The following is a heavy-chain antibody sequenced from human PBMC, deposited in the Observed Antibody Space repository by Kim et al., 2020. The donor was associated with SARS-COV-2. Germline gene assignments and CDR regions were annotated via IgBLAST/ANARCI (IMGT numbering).Heavy chain of an antibody. J-gene: IGHJ4*02. D-gene: IGHD2-2*01. V-gene: IGHV3-11*03. CDR3: ARLTNYCSSTRCYGDYFDY. Sequence: GRLTISRDNAKNSRYLQMNSLRAEDTAVYYCARLTNYCSSTRCYGDYFDYWGQGTLVTVSS.